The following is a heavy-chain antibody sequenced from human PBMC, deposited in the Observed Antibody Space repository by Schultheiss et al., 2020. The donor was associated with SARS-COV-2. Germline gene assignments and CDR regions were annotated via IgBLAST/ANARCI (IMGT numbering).Heavy chain of an antibody. V-gene: IGHV4-61*08. CDR1: GGSISSGGYY. CDR2: IYYSGST. J-gene: IGHJ4*02. Sequence: SETLSLTCTVSGGSISSGGYYWSWIRQHPGKGLEWIGYIYYSGSTNYNPSLKSRVTISVDTSKNQFSLKLSSVTAADTAVYYCARGAGAQTRGFDYWGQGTLVTVSS. CDR3: ARGAGAQTRGFDY. D-gene: IGHD1-26*01.